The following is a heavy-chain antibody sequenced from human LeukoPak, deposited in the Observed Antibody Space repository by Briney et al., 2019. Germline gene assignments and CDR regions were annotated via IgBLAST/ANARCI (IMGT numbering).Heavy chain of an antibody. D-gene: IGHD4-17*01. Sequence: SETLSLTCAVYGGSFSGYFWSWIRQPPGEGLEWIGEINHSGRTKYNPSLKSRVTISVDTSNNQVSLKLSSVTAADTAVYYCARGALDYGDYDDYFGYWGQGTLVTVSS. CDR1: GGSFSGYF. CDR2: INHSGRT. J-gene: IGHJ4*02. V-gene: IGHV4-34*01. CDR3: ARGALDYGDYDDYFGY.